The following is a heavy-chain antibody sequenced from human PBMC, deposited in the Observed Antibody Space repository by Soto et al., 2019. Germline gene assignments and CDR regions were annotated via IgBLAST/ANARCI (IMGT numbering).Heavy chain of an antibody. CDR2: IYPGDSDT. Sequence: PGESLKISCKGSGYSFTSYWIGWVRQMPGKGLDWMGIIYPGDSDTRYSPSFQGQVTISADKSISTAYLQWSSLKASDTAMYYCARYQSIAAAGYYYYYGMDVWGQGTTVTVSS. D-gene: IGHD6-13*01. V-gene: IGHV5-51*01. CDR1: GYSFTSYW. CDR3: ARYQSIAAAGYYYYYGMDV. J-gene: IGHJ6*02.